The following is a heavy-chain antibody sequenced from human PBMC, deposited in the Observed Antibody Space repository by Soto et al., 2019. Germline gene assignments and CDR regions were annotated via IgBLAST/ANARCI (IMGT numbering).Heavy chain of an antibody. Sequence: QVQVVQSGDGVKKPGASVKVSCKASGYTFTNYVFSWVRQAPGQGLEWMGWISGYNGNTKYAEKFQGRVTMTTDTSTSTAHMELRSLRSDDTAVYYCAREGQAPYYYYGMDVWGQGTAVTVSS. CDR3: AREGQAPYYYYGMDV. J-gene: IGHJ6*02. CDR2: ISGYNGNT. CDR1: GYTFTNYV. V-gene: IGHV1-18*01.